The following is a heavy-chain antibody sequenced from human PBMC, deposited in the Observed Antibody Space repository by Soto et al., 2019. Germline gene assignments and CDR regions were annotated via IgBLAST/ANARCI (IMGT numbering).Heavy chain of an antibody. D-gene: IGHD2-15*01. Sequence: QVQLVESGGGLVKPGGSLRLSCAASGFTFTDYYMSWIRQAPGKGLEWVSYSSSSGGTLYYADSVKGRFTISRDNAKNSLYLQMNSLRAEDTAVYYCARVVGYCSGGRCQNWFDPWGQGTLVTVSS. CDR2: SSSSGGTL. J-gene: IGHJ5*02. CDR3: ARVVGYCSGGRCQNWFDP. CDR1: GFTFTDYY. V-gene: IGHV3-11*01.